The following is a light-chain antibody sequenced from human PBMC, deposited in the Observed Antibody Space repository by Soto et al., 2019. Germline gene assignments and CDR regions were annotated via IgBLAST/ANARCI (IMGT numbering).Light chain of an antibody. CDR3: QQRSNWPLIT. J-gene: IGKJ5*01. CDR1: QSVSSSY. CDR2: DAS. Sequence: EIVLTQSPCTLSLSPGERATLSCMASQSVSSSYLAWYQQKPGQAPRLLIYDASNRATGIPARFSGSGSGTDFTLTISSLEPEDFAVYYCQQRSNWPLITFGQGTRLEIK. V-gene: IGKV3D-20*02.